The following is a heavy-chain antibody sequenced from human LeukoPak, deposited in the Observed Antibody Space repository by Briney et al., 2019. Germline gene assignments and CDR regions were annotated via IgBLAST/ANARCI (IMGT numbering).Heavy chain of an antibody. CDR1: GFTFDDYA. Sequence: GRSLRLSCAASGFTFDDYAMHWVRQAPGKGLEWVSGISWNSGSIGYADSVKGRFTISRDNAKSSLYLQMNSLRAEDTALYYCAKDIDVDTAMIVWGQGTLVTVSS. CDR2: ISWNSGSI. J-gene: IGHJ4*02. CDR3: AKDIDVDTAMIV. D-gene: IGHD5-18*01. V-gene: IGHV3-9*01.